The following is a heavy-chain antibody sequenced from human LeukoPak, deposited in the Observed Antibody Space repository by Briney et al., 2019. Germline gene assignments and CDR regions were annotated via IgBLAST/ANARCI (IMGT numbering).Heavy chain of an antibody. Sequence: SETLSLTCTVSGDSISSYYWSWIRQPPGKGLEWVGYIYYSGSTNYNPSLKSRLTISVDTSKHQFSLKLNSVTAADTAVYYCARDKGGGYSDYWGQGTLVTVSS. D-gene: IGHD3-16*01. CDR2: IYYSGST. V-gene: IGHV4-59*01. CDR3: ARDKGGGYSDY. J-gene: IGHJ4*02. CDR1: GDSISSYY.